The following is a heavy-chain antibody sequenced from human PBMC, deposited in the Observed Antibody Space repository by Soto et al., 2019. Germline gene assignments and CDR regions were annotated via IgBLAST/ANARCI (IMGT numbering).Heavy chain of an antibody. D-gene: IGHD3-3*01. J-gene: IGHJ6*02. Sequence: SETLSLTCAVSGYSISSGYYWGWIRQPPGKGLEWIGSIYHSGSTYYNPSLKSRVTISVDTSKNQFSLKLSSMTAADTAVYYCARGDFWSGYGAGSMDVWGQGTTVTVSS. CDR1: GYSISSGYY. CDR2: IYHSGST. V-gene: IGHV4-38-2*01. CDR3: ARGDFWSGYGAGSMDV.